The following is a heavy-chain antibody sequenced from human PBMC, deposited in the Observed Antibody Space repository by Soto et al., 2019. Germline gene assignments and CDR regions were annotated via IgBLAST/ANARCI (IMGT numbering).Heavy chain of an antibody. V-gene: IGHV3-33*01. J-gene: IGHJ6*02. CDR3: AREGVRYYDILTGYLYYYYGMDV. CDR2: IWYDGSNK. CDR1: GFTFSSYG. Sequence: GGSLRLSCAASGFTFSSYGMHGVRQAPGKGLEWVAVIWYDGSNKYYADSVKGRFTISRDNSKNTLYLQMNSLRAEDTAVYYCAREGVRYYDILTGYLYYYYGMDVWGQGTTVTVSS. D-gene: IGHD3-9*01.